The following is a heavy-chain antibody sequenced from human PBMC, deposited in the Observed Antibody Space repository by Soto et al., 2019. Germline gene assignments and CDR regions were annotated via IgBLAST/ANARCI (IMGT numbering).Heavy chain of an antibody. D-gene: IGHD2-15*01. V-gene: IGHV3-30*18. J-gene: IGHJ4*02. Sequence: QVQLVESGGGVVQPGRSLRLSCAASGFTFSSYGMHWVRQAPGKGLEWVAVISYDGSNKYYADSVEGRFTISRDNSKNTLYLQMNSLRAEDTAVYYCAKDSCSGGSCYRSGLLDYWGQGTLVTVSS. CDR2: ISYDGSNK. CDR1: GFTFSSYG. CDR3: AKDSCSGGSCYRSGLLDY.